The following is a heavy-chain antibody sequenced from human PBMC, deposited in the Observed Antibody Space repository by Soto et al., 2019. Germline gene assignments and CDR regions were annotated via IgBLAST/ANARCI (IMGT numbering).Heavy chain of an antibody. CDR2: FDPEDGET. CDR1: GYTLTELS. V-gene: IGHV1-24*01. D-gene: IGHD3-9*01. Sequence: ASVKVSCKVSGYTLTELSMHWVRQAPGKGLEWMGGFDPEDGETIYAQKFQGRVTMTEDTSTDTAYMELSSLRSEDTAVYYCATGGDILTGYCTPSPYYYYGMDVWGQGTTVTVSS. CDR3: ATGGDILTGYCTPSPYYYYGMDV. J-gene: IGHJ6*02.